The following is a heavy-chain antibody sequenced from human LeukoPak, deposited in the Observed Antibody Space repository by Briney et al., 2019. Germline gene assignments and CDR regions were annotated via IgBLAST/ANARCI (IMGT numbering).Heavy chain of an antibody. D-gene: IGHD2-2*01. CDR2: ISSSSSTI. CDR3: APPAPRTFNDAFDI. CDR1: GFTFSSYS. J-gene: IGHJ3*02. V-gene: IGHV3-48*01. Sequence: GGSLRLSCAASGFTFSSYSMNWVRQAPGKGLEWVSYISSSSSTIYYADSVKGRFTISRDNAKNSLYLQMNSLRAEDTAVYYCAPPAPRTFNDAFDIWGQGTMVTVSS.